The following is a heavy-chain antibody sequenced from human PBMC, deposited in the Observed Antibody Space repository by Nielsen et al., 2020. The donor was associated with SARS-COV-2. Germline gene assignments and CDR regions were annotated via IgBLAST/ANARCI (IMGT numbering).Heavy chain of an antibody. J-gene: IGHJ5*02. Sequence: SETLSLTCTVSGGSISSGGYYWSWIRQHPGKGLEWIGYIYYSGSTYYNPSLKSRVTISVDTSKNQFSLKLSSVTAADTAVYYCARGSSDKAAAVPNWFDPWGQGTLVTVSS. D-gene: IGHD6-13*01. CDR2: IYYSGST. V-gene: IGHV4-31*03. CDR1: GGSISSGGYY. CDR3: ARGSSDKAAAVPNWFDP.